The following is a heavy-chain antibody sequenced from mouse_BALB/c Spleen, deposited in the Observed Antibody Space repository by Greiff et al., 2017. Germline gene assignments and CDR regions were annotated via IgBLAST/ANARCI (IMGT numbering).Heavy chain of an antibody. CDR3: ARQRTGTFAY. D-gene: IGHD4-1*01. V-gene: IGHV5-12-1*01. CDR1: GFAFSSYD. Sequence: EVQGVESGGGLVKPGGSLKFSCAASGFAFSSYDMSWVRQTPEKRLEWVAYISSGGGSTYYPDTVKGRFTISRDNAKNTLYLQMSSLKSEDTAMYYCARQRTGTFAYWGQGTLVTVSA. CDR2: ISSGGGST. J-gene: IGHJ3*01.